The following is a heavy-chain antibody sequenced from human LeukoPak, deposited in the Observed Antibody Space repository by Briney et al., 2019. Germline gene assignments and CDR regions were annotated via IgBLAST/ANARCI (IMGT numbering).Heavy chain of an antibody. CDR3: STGFWDE. CDR1: GFTCTYAW. D-gene: IGHD3-10*01. Sequence: GGSLRLSCAASGFTCTYAWMSWVRQAPGKGLEWVGRIKTKTDGGTTDYAAPVKGRFTISRDDLKNTVYLQMNSLKTEDTAVYYCSTGFWDEWRQGTLVTVSS. CDR2: IKTKTDGGTT. J-gene: IGHJ4*02. V-gene: IGHV3-15*01.